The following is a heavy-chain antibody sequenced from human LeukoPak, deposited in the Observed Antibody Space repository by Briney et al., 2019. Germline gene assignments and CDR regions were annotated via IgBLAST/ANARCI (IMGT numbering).Heavy chain of an antibody. CDR2: ISSSSSYI. D-gene: IGHD4-17*01. V-gene: IGHV3-21*01. Sequence: GGSLRLSCAASGFTFSSYSMNWVRQAPGKGLEWVSSISSSSSYIYYADSVKGRFTISRDNAKNSLYLQMNSLRAEDTAVYYCAKDRDDYGDFAFDYWGQGALVTVSS. CDR3: AKDRDDYGDFAFDY. J-gene: IGHJ4*02. CDR1: GFTFSSYS.